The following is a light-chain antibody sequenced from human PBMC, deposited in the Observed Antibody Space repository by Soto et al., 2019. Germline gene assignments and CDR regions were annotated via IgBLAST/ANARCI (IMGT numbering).Light chain of an antibody. J-gene: IGKJ1*01. V-gene: IGKV3-20*01. Sequence: ELVYTHSPGTLSLSPGERATLSCRASQSVSNSYLAWYQQKPGQGPRLLIYGASSRATGIPDRFSGSGSGTDFTLTISRLEPEDFAVYYCQQYAGSPSTFGQGTKVDIK. CDR1: QSVSNSY. CDR2: GAS. CDR3: QQYAGSPST.